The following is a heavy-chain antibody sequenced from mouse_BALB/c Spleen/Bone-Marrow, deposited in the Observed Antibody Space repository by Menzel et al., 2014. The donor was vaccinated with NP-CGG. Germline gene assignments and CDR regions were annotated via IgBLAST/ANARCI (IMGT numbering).Heavy chain of an antibody. J-gene: IGHJ1*01. CDR1: GYSFTGYY. V-gene: IGHV1-31*01. Sequence: EVQLQQSGPELVKPGASVKISCKASGYSFTGYYMHWVKQSHGNSLDWIGYIYPYIGVSSYNQKFKGKATLTVDKSSSTAYMELRSLTSDDSAGYYCESRGEYFDVWGAGTTVTVSS. CDR2: IYPYIGVS. CDR3: ESRGEYFDV.